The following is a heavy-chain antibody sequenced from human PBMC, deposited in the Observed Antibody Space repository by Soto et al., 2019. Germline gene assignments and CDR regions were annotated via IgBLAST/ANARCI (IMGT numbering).Heavy chain of an antibody. Sequence: GSLRLSCAASGFTFSSYAMSWVRQAPGKGLEWVSAISGGGGSTYYADSVKGRFTISRDNSKNTLYLQMNSLRAEDTAVYYCAKLLGYSGYVDAFDIWGQGTMVTVSS. CDR2: ISGGGGST. D-gene: IGHD5-12*01. CDR3: AKLLGYSGYVDAFDI. V-gene: IGHV3-23*01. J-gene: IGHJ3*02. CDR1: GFTFSSYA.